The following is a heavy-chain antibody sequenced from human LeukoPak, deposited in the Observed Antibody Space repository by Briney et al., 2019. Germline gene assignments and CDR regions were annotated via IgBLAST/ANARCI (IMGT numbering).Heavy chain of an antibody. Sequence: PSRTLSLTCAVSGGSISSGGYSWSWIRQPPGKGLEWIGYIYHSGSTYYNPSLKSRVTISVDRSKNQLSLKLSSVTAADTAVYYCARDRRARIAAAGPFLDYWGQGTLVTVSS. J-gene: IGHJ4*02. CDR3: ARDRRARIAAAGPFLDY. V-gene: IGHV4-30-2*01. D-gene: IGHD6-13*01. CDR2: IYHSGST. CDR1: GGSISSGGYS.